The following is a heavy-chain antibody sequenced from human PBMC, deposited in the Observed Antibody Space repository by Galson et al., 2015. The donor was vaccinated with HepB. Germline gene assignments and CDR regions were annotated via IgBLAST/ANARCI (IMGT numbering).Heavy chain of an antibody. J-gene: IGHJ3*01. V-gene: IGHV3-9*01. CDR3: AKDRWDLLRMGAFDV. D-gene: IGHD2-8*01. CDR1: GITFDNFA. CDR2: LSWNSGSY. Sequence: SLRLSCAASGITFDNFAMHWVRQVPGKGLEWVSGLSWNSGSYGYADSVKGRFTISRDNSKNSLYLQMNSLRPEDTAVYYCAKDRWDLLRMGAFDVWGQGTLVTVSS.